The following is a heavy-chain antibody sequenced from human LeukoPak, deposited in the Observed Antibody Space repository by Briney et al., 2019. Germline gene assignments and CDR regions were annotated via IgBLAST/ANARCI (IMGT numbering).Heavy chain of an antibody. V-gene: IGHV1-2*06. CDR3: ARALRGYCSGGSCPNDY. CDR1: GYTFTGYY. CDR2: INPNSGGT. D-gene: IGHD2-15*01. Sequence: GASVKVSCKASGYTFTGYYMHWVRQAPGQGLEWMGRINPNSGGTNYAQKFQGRVTMTRDTSISTAYMELSRLRSDDTAVYYCARALRGYCSGGSCPNDYWGQGTLVTASS. J-gene: IGHJ4*02.